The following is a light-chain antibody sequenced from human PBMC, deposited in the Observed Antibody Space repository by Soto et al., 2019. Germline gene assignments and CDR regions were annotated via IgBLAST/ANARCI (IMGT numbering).Light chain of an antibody. CDR2: EVN. CDR1: SSDVGLYNL. CDR3: CSYAASGSLL. J-gene: IGLJ2*01. Sequence: QSALTQPASVAGSPGQSITISCTGTSSDVGLYNLVSWYQQHPGKAPKFMIYEVNKRSSGISFRFSGSKSGNTASLTISGLQAEDEADYYCCSYAASGSLLFGGGTKLNVL. V-gene: IGLV2-23*02.